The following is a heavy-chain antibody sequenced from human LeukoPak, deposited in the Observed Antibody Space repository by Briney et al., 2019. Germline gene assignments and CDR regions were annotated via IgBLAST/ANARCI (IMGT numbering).Heavy chain of an antibody. V-gene: IGHV1-18*04. CDR3: ARDSSGWSDNWFDP. J-gene: IGHJ5*02. CDR2: ISAYNGNT. D-gene: IGHD6-19*01. Sequence: GASVKVSCKASGYTFTGYYMHWVRQAPGQGLEWMGWISAYNGNTNYAQKLQGRVTMTTDTSTSTAYMELRSLRSDDTAVYYCARDSSGWSDNWFDPWGQGTLVTVSS. CDR1: GYTFTGYY.